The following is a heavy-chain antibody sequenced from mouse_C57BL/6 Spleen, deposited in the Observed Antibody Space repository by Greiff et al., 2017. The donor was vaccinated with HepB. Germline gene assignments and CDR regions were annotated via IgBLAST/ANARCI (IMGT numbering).Heavy chain of an antibody. Sequence: EVKLVESGGGLVKPGGSLKLSCAASGFTFSDYGMHWVRQAPEKGLEWVAYISSGSSTIYYADTVKGRFTISRDNAKNTLFLQMTSLRSEDTAMYYCARRDTTRWYFDVWGTGTTVTVSS. J-gene: IGHJ1*03. CDR3: ARRDTTRWYFDV. CDR2: ISSGSSTI. CDR1: GFTFSDYG. V-gene: IGHV5-17*01. D-gene: IGHD1-1*01.